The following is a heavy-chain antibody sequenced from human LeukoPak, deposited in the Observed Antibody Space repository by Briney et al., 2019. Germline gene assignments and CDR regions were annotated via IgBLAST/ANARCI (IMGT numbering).Heavy chain of an antibody. J-gene: IGHJ4*02. Sequence: SGGSLRLSCAASGFTFSNYWMHWVRQAPGKGLVWVSRISNDGSHTFYADSVKGRFAMSRDNAKNTPYLQMNSLRAEDTAVYYCAREDGWTGIAAAGIGYFDYWGQGTLVTVSS. CDR3: AREDGWTGIAAAGIGYFDY. V-gene: IGHV3-74*01. D-gene: IGHD6-13*01. CDR1: GFTFSNYW. CDR2: ISNDGSHT.